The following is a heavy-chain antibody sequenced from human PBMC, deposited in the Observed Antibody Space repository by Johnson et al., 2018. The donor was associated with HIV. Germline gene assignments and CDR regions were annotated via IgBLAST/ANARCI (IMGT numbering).Heavy chain of an antibody. D-gene: IGHD1-26*01. Sequence: QEKLVESGGGLVQPGGSLRLSCVVSGFTFSDYAVNWVRQAPGKGLEWVAVISYDGSNKYYADSVKGRFTISRDTSKNTLYLQMNSLRPEDTAVYYCASDGWELLGVAAFDVWGQGTMVTVSS. CDR2: ISYDGSNK. CDR1: GFTFSDYA. V-gene: IGHV3-30*14. J-gene: IGHJ3*01. CDR3: ASDGWELLGVAAFDV.